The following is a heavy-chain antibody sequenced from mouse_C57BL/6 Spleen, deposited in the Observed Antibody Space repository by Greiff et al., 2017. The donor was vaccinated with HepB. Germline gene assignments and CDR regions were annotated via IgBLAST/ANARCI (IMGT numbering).Heavy chain of an antibody. CDR1: GFTFSSYA. J-gene: IGHJ2*01. CDR2: ISDGGSYT. Sequence: EVMLVESGGGLVKPGGSLKLSCAASGFTFSSYAMSWVRQTPEKRLEWVATISDGGSYTYYPDNVKGRFTISRDNAKNNLYLQMSHLKSEDTAMYYCARDRQARGYFDYWGQGTTLTVSS. V-gene: IGHV5-4*01. CDR3: ARDRQARGYFDY. D-gene: IGHD3-2*02.